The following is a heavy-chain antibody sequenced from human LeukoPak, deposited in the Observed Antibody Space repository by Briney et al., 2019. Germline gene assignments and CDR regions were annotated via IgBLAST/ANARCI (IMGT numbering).Heavy chain of an antibody. V-gene: IGHV1-46*01. J-gene: IGHJ6*02. CDR2: INPTTGST. D-gene: IGHD2-2*01. CDR1: GYSFTSYY. CDR3: ARDKEYCSSTSCYRRYYYYGMDV. Sequence: GASVKVSCKASGYSFTSYYIHWVRQAPGQGLEWMGIINPTTGSTIYAQTFQGRVTMTTDTSTSTAYMELRSLRSDDTAVYYCARDKEYCSSTSCYRRYYYYGMDVWGQGTTVTVSS.